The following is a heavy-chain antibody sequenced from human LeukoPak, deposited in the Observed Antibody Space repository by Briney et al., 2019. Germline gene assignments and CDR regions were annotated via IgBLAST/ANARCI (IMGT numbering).Heavy chain of an antibody. Sequence: PSETLSLTCTVSGGSISSYYWSWIRQPPGKGLEWIGYIYYSGSTNYNPSLKSRVTISVDTSKNQFSLKLSSVTAADTAVYYCAREGSSDGAFDIWGQGTMVTVSS. CDR3: AREGSSDGAFDI. J-gene: IGHJ3*02. CDR1: GGSISSYY. V-gene: IGHV4-59*01. CDR2: IYYSGST.